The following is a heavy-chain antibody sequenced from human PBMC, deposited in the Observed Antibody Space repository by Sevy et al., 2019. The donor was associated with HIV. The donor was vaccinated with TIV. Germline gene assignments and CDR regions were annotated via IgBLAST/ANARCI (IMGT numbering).Heavy chain of an antibody. CDR2: INSDGSST. V-gene: IGHV3-74*01. D-gene: IGHD3-22*01. J-gene: IGHJ4*02. Sequence: GGSLRLSCAASGFTFSYYWMHWVRQAPGEGLVWVSRINSDGSSTSYADSVKGRFTISRDNAKNTLYLQMNSLRAEDTAVYYCARDPDSYDTSGIDSWGLGTLVTVSS. CDR3: ARDPDSYDTSGIDS. CDR1: GFTFSYYW.